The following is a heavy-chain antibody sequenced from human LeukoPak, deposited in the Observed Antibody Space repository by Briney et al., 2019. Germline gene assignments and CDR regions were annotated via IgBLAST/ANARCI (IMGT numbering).Heavy chain of an antibody. CDR3: ARDPRYYYDSSGYAFDI. V-gene: IGHV3-66*01. J-gene: IGHJ3*02. D-gene: IGHD3-22*01. CDR2: IYSGSST. CDR1: GFTVSSNY. Sequence: PGGSLRLSCAASGFTVSSNYMSWVRQAPGKGLEWVSVIYSGSSTYYADSVKGRFTISRDNSKNTLYLQMNSLRAEDTAVYYCARDPRYYYDSSGYAFDIWGQGTMVTVSS.